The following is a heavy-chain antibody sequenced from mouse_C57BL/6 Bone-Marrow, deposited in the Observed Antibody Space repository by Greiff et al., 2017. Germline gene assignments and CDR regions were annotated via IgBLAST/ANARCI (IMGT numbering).Heavy chain of an antibody. D-gene: IGHD1-1*01. CDR3: ARGGSSFFDY. CDR2: IYPSDSET. CDR1: GYTFTSYW. Sequence: QVQLQQPGAELVRPGSSVKLSCKASGYTFTSYWMDWVKQRPGQGLAWIGNIYPSDSETHYNQKFKDKATLTVDKSSSTAYLQLSSLTSEASAVYYCARGGSSFFDYWGQGTTLTVSS. J-gene: IGHJ2*01. V-gene: IGHV1-61*01.